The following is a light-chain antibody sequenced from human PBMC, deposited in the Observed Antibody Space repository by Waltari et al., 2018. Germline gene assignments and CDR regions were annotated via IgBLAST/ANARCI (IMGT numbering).Light chain of an antibody. J-gene: IGKJ4*01. CDR2: EAS. V-gene: IGKV1-5*03. CDR3: QQYNSYSLLT. CDR1: QSISKW. Sequence: DIRMTQSPSTLSASAGDRVIIPCRASQSISKWLAWYQQKPGKAPKLLIYEASTLQRGVPSRFSGTGSGTDFTLTISSLQPDDFATYYCQQYNSYSLLTFGGGTKVEIK.